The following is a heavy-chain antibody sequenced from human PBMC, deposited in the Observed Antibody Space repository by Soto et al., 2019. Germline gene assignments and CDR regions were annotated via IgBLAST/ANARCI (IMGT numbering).Heavy chain of an antibody. J-gene: IGHJ4*02. CDR3: AKPGYSSSWSMDY. CDR1: GYRFTSYW. CDR2: IYPGDSDI. V-gene: IGHV5-51*01. D-gene: IGHD6-13*01. Sequence: GESLKISCKGSGYRFTSYWIGWVRQMPRKGLEWMGIIYPGDSDIRYSPSFQGQVTISADKSISTAYLRWSSLKASDTAMYYCAKPGYSSSWSMDYWGQGTLVTVSS.